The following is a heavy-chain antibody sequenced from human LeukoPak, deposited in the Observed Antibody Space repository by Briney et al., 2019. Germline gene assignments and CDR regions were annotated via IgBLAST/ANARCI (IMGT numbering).Heavy chain of an antibody. D-gene: IGHD3-10*01. J-gene: IGHJ6*02. CDR3: ARDYGRSRDYGMDV. CDR2: IKADGSSA. Sequence: GGALRLSCVASGFTLSNYWMHWVRQAPGKGLVWVSRIKADGSSAAYADSVKGRFTIPRDNAENTLYLQMHSLRAEDTAMYYCARDYGRSRDYGMDVWGQGTTVTVSS. V-gene: IGHV3-74*01. CDR1: GFTLSNYW.